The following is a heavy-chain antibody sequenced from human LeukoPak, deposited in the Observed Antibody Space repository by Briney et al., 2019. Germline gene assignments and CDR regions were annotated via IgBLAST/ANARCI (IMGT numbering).Heavy chain of an antibody. CDR1: GXTFSSYA. D-gene: IGHD3-22*01. J-gene: IGHJ4*02. V-gene: IGHV3-23*01. CDR2: ISGSGGTT. CDR3: ARDYHDSSGSYGVDF. Sequence: PGGSLRLSCAASGXTFSSYALSWVRQAPGKGLEWVSVISGSGGTTHYAESVKGRFTISRDNSKNTLYMQMNSLRAEDTAVYYCARDYHDSSGSYGVDFWGQGTLITVSS.